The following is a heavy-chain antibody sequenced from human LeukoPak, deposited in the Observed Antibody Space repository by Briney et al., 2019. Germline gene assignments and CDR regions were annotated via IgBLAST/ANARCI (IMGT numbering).Heavy chain of an antibody. Sequence: SETLSLTCTVSGGSISGYYWSWIRQPPGKGLEWIGYIFYTGNTDYNRSLKSRVTMSLDTPKNQFSLKLSSVTAADTALYCCARVSDYGDYFFDYWGQGTLVTVSS. CDR2: IFYTGNT. J-gene: IGHJ4*02. D-gene: IGHD4-17*01. V-gene: IGHV4-59*01. CDR1: GGSISGYY. CDR3: ARVSDYGDYFFDY.